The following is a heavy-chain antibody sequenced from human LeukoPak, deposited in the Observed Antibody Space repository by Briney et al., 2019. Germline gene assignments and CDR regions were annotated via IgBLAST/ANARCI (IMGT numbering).Heavy chain of an antibody. J-gene: IGHJ4*02. CDR2: IIPILGIA. V-gene: IGHV1-69*04. D-gene: IGHD6-19*01. CDR3: ARDIPHSSGWYPGY. CDR1: GGTFSSYA. Sequence: SVKVSCKASGGTFSSYAISWVRQAPGQGLEWMGRIIPILGIANYAQKFQGRVTITADKSTSTAYMELSSLRSEDTAVYYCARDIPHSSGWYPGYWGQGTLVTVSS.